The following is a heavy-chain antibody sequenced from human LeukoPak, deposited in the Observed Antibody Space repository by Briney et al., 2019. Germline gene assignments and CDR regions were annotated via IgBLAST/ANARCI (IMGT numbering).Heavy chain of an antibody. Sequence: GGSLRLSCAASGFTFSSSWMSWVRLAPGRGLEWVANIREDGSEKYYVDSVKGRFTISRDNAKNSLYLQMNSLRAEDTAVYYCAKDAGASSWYPYYFDYWGQGTLVTVSS. V-gene: IGHV3-7*03. J-gene: IGHJ4*02. CDR1: GFTFSSSW. CDR3: AKDAGASSWYPYYFDY. CDR2: IREDGSEK. D-gene: IGHD6-13*01.